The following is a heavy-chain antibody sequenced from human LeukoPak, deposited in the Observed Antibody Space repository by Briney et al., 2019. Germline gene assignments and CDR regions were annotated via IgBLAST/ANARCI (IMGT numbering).Heavy chain of an antibody. J-gene: IGHJ3*02. D-gene: IGHD3-22*01. CDR1: GFTFDDYG. Sequence: GGSLRLSCAASGFTFDDYGTSWVRQAPGKGLEWVSGINWNGGSTGYADSVKGRFTISRDNAKNSLYLQMNSLRAEDTAVYYCARDLGSRDSSGYYAFDIWGQGTMVTVSS. CDR2: INWNGGST. CDR3: ARDLGSRDSSGYYAFDI. V-gene: IGHV3-20*04.